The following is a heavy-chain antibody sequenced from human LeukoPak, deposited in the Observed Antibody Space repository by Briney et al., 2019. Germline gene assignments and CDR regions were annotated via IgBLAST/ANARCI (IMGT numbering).Heavy chain of an antibody. Sequence: GGSLRLSCAASGFTFSSYSMNWVRQAPGKGLEWVSSISSSSSYIYYADSVKGRFTISRDNAKNSLYLQMNSLRAEDTAVYYCARDHPAAGTNFDYWGQGTLVTVSS. J-gene: IGHJ4*02. CDR1: GFTFSSYS. CDR3: ARDHPAAGTNFDY. V-gene: IGHV3-21*01. CDR2: ISSSSSYI. D-gene: IGHD6-13*01.